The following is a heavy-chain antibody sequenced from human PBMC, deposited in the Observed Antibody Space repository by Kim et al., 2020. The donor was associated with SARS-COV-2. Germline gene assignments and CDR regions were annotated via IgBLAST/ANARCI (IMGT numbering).Heavy chain of an antibody. Sequence: GGSLRLSCAASGFTFSSYAMSWVRQAPGKGLEWVSAISGSGGSTYYADSVKGRFTISRDNSKNTLYLQMNSLRAEDTAVYYCAKDWSTYYYDSSGYPFDYWGQGTLVTVSS. CDR3: AKDWSTYYYDSSGYPFDY. CDR2: ISGSGGST. V-gene: IGHV3-23*01. J-gene: IGHJ4*02. CDR1: GFTFSSYA. D-gene: IGHD3-22*01.